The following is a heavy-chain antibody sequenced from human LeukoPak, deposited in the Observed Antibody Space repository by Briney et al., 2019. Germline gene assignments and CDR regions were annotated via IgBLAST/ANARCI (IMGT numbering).Heavy chain of an antibody. Sequence: SETLSLTCAVYGGSFSGYYWSWIRQPPGKGLEWIGEINHSGSTNYNPSLESRATISVDMSKNHFSLKLSSVIVADTAVYYCAREKVAYCGGDSWCHAFDIWGQGTMVTVSS. J-gene: IGHJ3*02. CDR2: INHSGST. V-gene: IGHV4-34*01. CDR1: GGSFSGYY. D-gene: IGHD2-21*02. CDR3: AREKVAYCGGDSWCHAFDI.